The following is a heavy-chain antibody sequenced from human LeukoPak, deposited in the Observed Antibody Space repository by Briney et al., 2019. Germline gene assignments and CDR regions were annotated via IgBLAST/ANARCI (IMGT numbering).Heavy chain of an antibody. CDR1: GFTFSSYG. D-gene: IGHD3-22*01. CDR2: ISYDGSNK. V-gene: IGHV3-30*18. J-gene: IGHJ4*02. CDR3: AKDGTTYYDSSGYYSDDY. Sequence: PGGSLRLSCAASGFTFSSYGMHWVRQAPGKGLEWVAVISYDGSNKYYADSVKGRFTISRDNSKNTLYLQMNSLRAEDTAVYYCAKDGTTYYDSSGYYSDDYWGQGTLVTVSS.